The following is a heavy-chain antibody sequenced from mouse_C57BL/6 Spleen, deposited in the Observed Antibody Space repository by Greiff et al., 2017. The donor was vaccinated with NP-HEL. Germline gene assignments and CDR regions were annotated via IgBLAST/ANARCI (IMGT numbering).Heavy chain of an antibody. V-gene: IGHV1-26*01. CDR1: GYTFTDYY. D-gene: IGHD2-4*01. CDR2: INPNNGGT. CDR3: ARLGDYDGFAY. Sequence: LVKPGASVKISCKASGYTFTDYYMNWVKQSHGKSLEWIGDINPNNGGTSYNQKFKGKATLTVDKSSSTAYMELRSLTSEDSAVYYCARLGDYDGFAYWGQGTLVTVSA. J-gene: IGHJ3*01.